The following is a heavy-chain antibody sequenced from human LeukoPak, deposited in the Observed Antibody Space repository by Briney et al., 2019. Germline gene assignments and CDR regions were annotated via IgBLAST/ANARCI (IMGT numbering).Heavy chain of an antibody. Sequence: GGSLRLSCAASGFTFSSYAMSWVRQAPGKGLEWASAISGSGGSTYYADSVKGRFTISRDNSKNTLYLQMNSLRAADAAVYYCAKGGLLEWLPYFDYWGQGTLVTVSS. CDR2: ISGSGGST. D-gene: IGHD3-3*01. V-gene: IGHV3-23*01. CDR1: GFTFSSYA. J-gene: IGHJ4*02. CDR3: AKGGLLEWLPYFDY.